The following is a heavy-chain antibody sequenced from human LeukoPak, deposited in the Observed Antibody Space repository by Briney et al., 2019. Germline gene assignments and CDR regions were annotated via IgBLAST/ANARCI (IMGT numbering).Heavy chain of an antibody. CDR2: INPNSGGT. CDR1: GYTFTGYY. D-gene: IGHD3-9*01. Sequence: ASVKVSCKASGYTFTGYYMHWVRQAPGQGLEWMGRINPNSGGTNYAQKFQGRVTMTRDTSISTAYMELSRLRSDDTAVYYCVRGYYDILTGYYDYWGQGTLVTVSS. V-gene: IGHV1-2*06. J-gene: IGHJ4*02. CDR3: VRGYYDILTGYYDY.